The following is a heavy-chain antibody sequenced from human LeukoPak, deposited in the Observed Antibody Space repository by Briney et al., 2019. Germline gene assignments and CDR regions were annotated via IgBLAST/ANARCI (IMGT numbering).Heavy chain of an antibody. J-gene: IGHJ3*02. CDR2: IYYSGTT. Sequence: SETLSLTCTVSGGSISSYYWSWIRQPPGKGLEWIGYIYYSGTTNYNPSLKSRVTISVDTSKNQFSLKLSSVTAADTALYYCARDLGQWELPNDAFDIWGQGTMVTVSS. V-gene: IGHV4-59*01. CDR3: ARDLGQWELPNDAFDI. CDR1: GGSISSYY. D-gene: IGHD1-26*01.